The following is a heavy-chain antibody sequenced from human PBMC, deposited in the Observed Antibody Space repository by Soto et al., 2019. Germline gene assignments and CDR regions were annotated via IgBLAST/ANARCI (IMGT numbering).Heavy chain of an antibody. Sequence: QVQLQESGPGLVKPSETLSLTCTVSGGSISSYYWSWIRQPPGKGLEWIGYIYYSGSTNYNPSLKGQVTIPVDRSKTRFPLKLSLGPAADTAVYYWAGKSRGGAPPGPGFDYWGKGTLVTVSS. CDR3: AGKSRGGAPPGPGFDY. CDR2: IYYSGST. J-gene: IGHJ4*02. CDR1: GGSISSYY. V-gene: IGHV4-59*08. D-gene: IGHD1-26*01.